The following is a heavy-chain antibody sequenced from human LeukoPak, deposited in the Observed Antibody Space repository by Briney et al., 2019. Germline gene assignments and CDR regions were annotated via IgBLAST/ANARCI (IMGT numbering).Heavy chain of an antibody. J-gene: IGHJ6*02. D-gene: IGHD2-21*02. CDR3: AKDGPHIVVVTAIEYYYGMDV. Sequence: GGSLRLSCAASGFTFRKYWLHWVRQAPGKGLEWVSSISSSSSYIYYADSVKGRFTISRDNAKNTLYLQMNSLRAEDTAVYYCAKDGPHIVVVTAIEYYYGMDVWGQGTTVTVSS. CDR1: GFTFRKYW. CDR2: ISSSSSYI. V-gene: IGHV3-21*01.